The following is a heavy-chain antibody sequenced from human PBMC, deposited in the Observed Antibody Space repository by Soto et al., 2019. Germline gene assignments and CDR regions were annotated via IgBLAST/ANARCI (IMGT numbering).Heavy chain of an antibody. CDR1: GYSISSGYY. V-gene: IGHV4-38-2*02. J-gene: IGHJ6*02. CDR3: ARDRIGHSLMDV. CDR2: IYHSGST. Sequence: SETLSLTCAVSGYSISSGYYWGWIRQPPGKGLEWIGSIYHSGSTYYNPSLKSRVTISVDTSKNQFSLKLSSVTAADTAVYYCARDRIGHSLMDVWGQGTTVTVSS. D-gene: IGHD2-15*01.